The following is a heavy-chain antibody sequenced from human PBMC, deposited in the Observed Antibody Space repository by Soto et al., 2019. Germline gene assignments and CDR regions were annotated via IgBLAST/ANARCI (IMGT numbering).Heavy chain of an antibody. Sequence: PGGSLRLSCAASGFTFSSYAMSWVRQAPGKGLEWVSAISGSGGSTYYADSVKGRFTISRDNSRNTLYLQMTSLRLEDTALYYCATGAAYYYDTSRYWGQGTLVTVS. CDR3: ATGAAYYYDTSRY. V-gene: IGHV3-23*01. CDR1: GFTFSSYA. CDR2: ISGSGGST. J-gene: IGHJ4*02. D-gene: IGHD3-22*01.